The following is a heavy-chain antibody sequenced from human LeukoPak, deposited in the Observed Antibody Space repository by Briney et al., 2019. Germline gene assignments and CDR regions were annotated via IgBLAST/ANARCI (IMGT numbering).Heavy chain of an antibody. V-gene: IGHV3-74*01. CDR1: GFSFSDYW. D-gene: IGHD2/OR15-2a*01. CDR3: VRGGFRTFDY. J-gene: IGHJ4*02. Sequence: GGSLRLSCAASGFSFSDYWMHWVRQAPGKGLVWVSCINNDGISTVYADSVEGRFTISRDNAKNTVFLQMNSLRAEDTAVYFCVRGGFRTFDYWGQGTLVTVSS. CDR2: INNDGIST.